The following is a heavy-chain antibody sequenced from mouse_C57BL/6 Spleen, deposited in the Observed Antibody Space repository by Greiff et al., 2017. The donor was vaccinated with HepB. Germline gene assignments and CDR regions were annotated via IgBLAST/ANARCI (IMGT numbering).Heavy chain of an antibody. Sequence: EVQGVESGGGLVQPKGSLKLSCAASGFSFNTYAMNWVRQAPGKGLEWVARIRSKSNNYATYYADSVKDRFTISRDDSESMLYLQMNNLKTEDTAMYYCVRHGGYYDYDGAWFAYWGQGTLVTVSA. D-gene: IGHD2-4*01. J-gene: IGHJ3*01. CDR2: IRSKSNNYAT. CDR3: VRHGGYYDYDGAWFAY. CDR1: GFSFNTYA. V-gene: IGHV10-1*01.